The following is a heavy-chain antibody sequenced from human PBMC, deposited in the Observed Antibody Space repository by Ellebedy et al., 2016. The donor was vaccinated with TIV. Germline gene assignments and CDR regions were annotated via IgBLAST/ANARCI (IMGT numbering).Heavy chain of an antibody. Sequence: GESLKISCAASGFTFSSYAMHWVRQAPGKGLEWVSYISSSSSTIYYADSVKGRFTISRDNAKNSLYLQMNSLRDEDTAVYYCASPSPFWSGYYTGYYGMDVWGQGTTVTVSS. CDR1: GFTFSSYA. V-gene: IGHV3-48*02. CDR3: ASPSPFWSGYYTGYYGMDV. J-gene: IGHJ6*02. CDR2: ISSSSSTI. D-gene: IGHD3-3*01.